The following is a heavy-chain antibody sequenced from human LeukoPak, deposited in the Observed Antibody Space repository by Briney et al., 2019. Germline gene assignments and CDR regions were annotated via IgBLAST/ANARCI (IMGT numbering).Heavy chain of an antibody. Sequence: PGGSLRLSCPASGFTFSSYWMTWLRQAPGKGRKGVANIKQDGREKYYVDSVKGRFTISRDNDKKPLYLQMNRPRAEDTAVYYCARLATALFYGSGSHHNYYFDHWGQGTLVTVSS. CDR3: ARLATALFYGSGSHHNYYFDH. D-gene: IGHD3-10*01. CDR2: IKQDGREK. CDR1: GFTFSSYW. V-gene: IGHV3-7*01. J-gene: IGHJ4*02.